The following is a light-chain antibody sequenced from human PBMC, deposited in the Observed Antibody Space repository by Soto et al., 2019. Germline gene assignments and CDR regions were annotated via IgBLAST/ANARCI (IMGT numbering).Light chain of an antibody. V-gene: IGLV2-14*01. CDR3: CSHTRSSTYV. J-gene: IGLJ1*01. Sequence: QSALTQPASVSGSPGQSITISCTGTSSDVGGYNCVSWYQQHPAKAPKLIIYEVNNRPSGVSNRFSGSKSGNTASLTISGLQAEDEADYYCCSHTRSSTYVFGSGTKLTVL. CDR2: EVN. CDR1: SSDVGGYNC.